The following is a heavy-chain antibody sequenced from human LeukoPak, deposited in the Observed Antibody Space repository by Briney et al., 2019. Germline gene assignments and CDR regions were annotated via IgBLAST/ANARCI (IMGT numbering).Heavy chain of an antibody. V-gene: IGHV3-53*01. CDR1: GLSVGSNY. CDR2: IYSGGST. J-gene: IGHJ4*02. D-gene: IGHD1-26*01. Sequence: PGGSLRLSCAVSGLSVGSNYWSWVRQAPGKGLEWVSIIYSGGSTEYADSVKGRFTISRDNSDNTVYLQMNSLRGEDTAVYYCARGDSGKWNFKRGLDYWGQGTLVTISS. CDR3: ARGDSGKWNFKRGLDY.